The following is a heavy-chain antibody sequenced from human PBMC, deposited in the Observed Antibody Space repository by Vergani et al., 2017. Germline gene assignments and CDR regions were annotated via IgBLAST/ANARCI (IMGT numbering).Heavy chain of an antibody. V-gene: IGHV1-18*01. CDR2: ISAYNGNT. Sequence: QVQLVQSGAEVKKPGASVQVSCKASGYTFTSYGISWVRQAPGPGLEWMGWISAYNGNTNYAQKLQGRVTMTTDTSTSTAYMEMRSLRSDDTAGYYCAAIRDFWSGPGGGWFDPWGQGTLVTVSS. CDR1: GYTFTSYG. J-gene: IGHJ5*02. CDR3: AAIRDFWSGPGGGWFDP. D-gene: IGHD3-3*01.